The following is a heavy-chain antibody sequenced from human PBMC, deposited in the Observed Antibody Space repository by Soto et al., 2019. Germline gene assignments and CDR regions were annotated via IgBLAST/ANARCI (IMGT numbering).Heavy chain of an antibody. CDR1: GFTFSSYA. CDR3: AKDIESADRGIYHY. V-gene: IGHV3-23*01. CDR2: ISGSGGST. Sequence: GGSLRLSCAASGFTFSSYAMSWVRQAPGKGLEWVSAISGSGGSTYYADSVKGRFTISRDNSKNTLYLQMNSLRAEDTAVYYCAKDIESADRGIYHYWGQGTLVTVSS. J-gene: IGHJ4*02. D-gene: IGHD3-16*02.